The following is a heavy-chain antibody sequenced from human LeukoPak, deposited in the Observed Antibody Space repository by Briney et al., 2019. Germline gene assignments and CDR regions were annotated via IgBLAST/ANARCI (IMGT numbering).Heavy chain of an antibody. CDR1: GFTFSSYA. CDR2: ISGSGSST. Sequence: PGGSLRLSCAASGFTFSSYAMSWVRQVPGKGLEWVSAISGSGSSTYYTDSVKGRFTISRDNSKNTLYLQMNSLRAEDTAVYFCARGWVVATGGFDMWGQGTMVTVSS. J-gene: IGHJ3*02. CDR3: ARGWVVATGGFDM. V-gene: IGHV3-23*01. D-gene: IGHD2-8*02.